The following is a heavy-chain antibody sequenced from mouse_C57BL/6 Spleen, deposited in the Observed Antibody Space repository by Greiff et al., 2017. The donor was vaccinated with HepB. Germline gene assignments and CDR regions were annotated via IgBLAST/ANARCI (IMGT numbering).Heavy chain of an antibody. Sequence: EVKLMESGGGLVKPGGSLKLSCAASGFTFSDYGMHWVRQAPEKGLEWVAYISSGSSTIYYADTVKGRFTISRDNATNTLFLQLTSLRSEDTAMYYCAGGLTGGFAYWGQGTLVTVSA. D-gene: IGHD4-1*01. CDR3: AGGLTGGFAY. CDR1: GFTFSDYG. V-gene: IGHV5-17*01. CDR2: ISSGSSTI. J-gene: IGHJ3*01.